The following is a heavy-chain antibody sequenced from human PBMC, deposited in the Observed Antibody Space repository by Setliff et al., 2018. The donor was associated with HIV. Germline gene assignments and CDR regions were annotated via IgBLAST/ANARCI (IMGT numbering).Heavy chain of an antibody. D-gene: IGHD4-17*01. CDR2: INPGNGNT. Sequence: ASVKVSCKASGYTFATYAVLWVRQAPGQRLESMGWINPGNGNTKYSQKFQGRVTISMDASATTLYMDLSSLRSEDTAVYYCARGRGNDYGDYSYYYYMDVWGKGTTVTVSS. V-gene: IGHV1-3*01. CDR3: ARGRGNDYGDYSYYYYMDV. CDR1: GYTFATYA. J-gene: IGHJ6*03.